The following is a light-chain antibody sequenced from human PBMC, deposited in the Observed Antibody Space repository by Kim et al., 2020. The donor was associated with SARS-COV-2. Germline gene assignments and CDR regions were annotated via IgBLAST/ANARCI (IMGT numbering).Light chain of an antibody. CDR2: RNN. CDR1: SSNIGTNY. V-gene: IGLV1-47*01. J-gene: IGLJ3*02. Sequence: GHGVTIPCSGSSSNIGTNYVTWYQQLPGTAPTLLIFRNNQRPSGVPGRFSGSKSGTSASLAISGLRSEDEADYYCASWDDSLSGGVFGGGTQLTVL. CDR3: ASWDDSLSGGV.